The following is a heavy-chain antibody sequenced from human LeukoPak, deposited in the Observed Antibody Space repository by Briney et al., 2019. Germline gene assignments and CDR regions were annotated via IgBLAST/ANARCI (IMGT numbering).Heavy chain of an antibody. CDR2: IYYSGST. CDR3: ARDGVDSSGYYYHFDY. Sequence: SETLSLTCTVSGGSISSYYWSWIRQPPGKGLEWIGYIYYSGSTNYNPSLKSRVTISVDTSKNQFSLKLTSVTAADTAVYYCARDGVDSSGYYYHFDYWGQGTLVTVSS. J-gene: IGHJ4*02. D-gene: IGHD3-22*01. CDR1: GGSISSYY. V-gene: IGHV4-59*12.